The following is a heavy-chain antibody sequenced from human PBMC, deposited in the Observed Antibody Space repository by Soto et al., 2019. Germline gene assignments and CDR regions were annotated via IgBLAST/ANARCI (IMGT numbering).Heavy chain of an antibody. CDR1: GCTFSSYA. J-gene: IGHJ3*02. CDR3: ARRGRFGGGAFDI. Sequence: GASVKVSCKASGCTFSSYAISWVRQAPGQGLEWMGGIIPIFGTANYAQKFQGRVTITADESTSTAYMELSSLRSEDTAVYYCARRGRFGGGAFDIWGQGTMVTVSS. D-gene: IGHD3-3*01. CDR2: IIPIFGTA. V-gene: IGHV1-69*13.